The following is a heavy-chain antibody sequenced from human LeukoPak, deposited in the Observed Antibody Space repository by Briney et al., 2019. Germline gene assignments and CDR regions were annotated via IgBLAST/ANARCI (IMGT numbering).Heavy chain of an antibody. CDR2: IIPIFGTA. J-gene: IGHJ5*02. CDR3: AGAPSEWLRVDNWFDP. V-gene: IGHV1-69*01. CDR1: GGTFSGYA. D-gene: IGHD5-12*01. Sequence: SVKVSCKASGGTFSGYAISWVRQAPGQGLEWMGGIIPIFGTANYAQKFQGRVTITADESTSTAYMELSSLRSEDTAVYYCAGAPSEWLRVDNWFDPWGQGTLVTVSS.